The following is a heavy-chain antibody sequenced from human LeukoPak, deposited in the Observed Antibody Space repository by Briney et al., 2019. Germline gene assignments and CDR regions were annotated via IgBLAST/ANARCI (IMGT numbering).Heavy chain of an antibody. CDR2: TYYSGSA. J-gene: IGHJ4*02. CDR3: ARKPIVNSAWYYFDY. CDR1: GGSVNSGTYY. V-gene: IGHV4-39*07. D-gene: IGHD3-22*01. Sequence: SETLSLTCTVSGGSVNSGTYYWSWIRQPPGKGLEWIGNTYYSGSAYYNPSLKSRVTMSVDKSKNQFSLKLSSVTAADTAVYYCARKPIVNSAWYYFDYWGQGTLATVSS.